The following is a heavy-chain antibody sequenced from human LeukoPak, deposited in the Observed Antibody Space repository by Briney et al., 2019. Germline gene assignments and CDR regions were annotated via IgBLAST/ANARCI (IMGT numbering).Heavy chain of an antibody. CDR1: GFTFSSYA. Sequence: GGSLRLSXAASGFTFSSYAMSWVSQAPGKGLEWVSAISGSGGSTYYADSVKGRFTISGDNSKNTLYLQMNSLRAEDTAVYYCAIEDGSGWFWGYFDYWGQGTLVTVSS. V-gene: IGHV3-23*01. CDR3: AIEDGSGWFWGYFDY. CDR2: ISGSGGST. D-gene: IGHD6-19*01. J-gene: IGHJ4*02.